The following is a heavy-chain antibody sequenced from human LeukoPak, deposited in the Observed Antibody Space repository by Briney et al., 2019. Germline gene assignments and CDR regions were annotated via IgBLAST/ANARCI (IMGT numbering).Heavy chain of an antibody. CDR3: SRDDGPFGGVRFDH. D-gene: IGHD3-16*01. CDR1: GYTFTVYG. CDR2: ISANNGNT. V-gene: IGHV1-18*01. Sequence: VASVKVSCKASGYTFTVYGISWVRQAPGQGLEWMGWISANNGNTNYAQKVQGRVTMTRDTSTSTAYMELRSLRYDDTAVYYCSRDDGPFGGVRFDHWGQGTLVTVSS. J-gene: IGHJ4*02.